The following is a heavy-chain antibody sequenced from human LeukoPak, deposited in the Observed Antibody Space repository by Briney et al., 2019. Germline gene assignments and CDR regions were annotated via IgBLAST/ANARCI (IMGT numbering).Heavy chain of an antibody. CDR3: ARVSIARDYFDY. CDR2: IYYSGST. CDR1: GGSISSYY. D-gene: IGHD6-6*01. J-gene: IGHJ4*02. V-gene: IGHV4-59*01. Sequence: SETLSLTCTVSGGSISSYYWSWIRQPPGKGLEWIGYIYYSGSTNYNPSLKGRVTISVDTSKNQFSLKLSSVTAADTAVYYCARVSIARDYFDYWGQGTLVTVSS.